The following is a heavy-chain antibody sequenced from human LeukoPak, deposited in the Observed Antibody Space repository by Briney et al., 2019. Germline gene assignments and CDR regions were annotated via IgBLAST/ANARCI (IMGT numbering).Heavy chain of an antibody. Sequence: GGSLRLSCVVSGFTLSNYAMSWVRQTPGKGLEWVSGITISGGSTNYADSVKGRFTISRDNSKNTLFLLVNSLRAEDTAVYYCAKDDYGDGDGDVWGQGTTVTVSS. CDR1: GFTLSNYA. J-gene: IGHJ6*02. CDR3: AKDDYGDGDGDV. D-gene: IGHD4-17*01. V-gene: IGHV3-23*01. CDR2: ITISGGST.